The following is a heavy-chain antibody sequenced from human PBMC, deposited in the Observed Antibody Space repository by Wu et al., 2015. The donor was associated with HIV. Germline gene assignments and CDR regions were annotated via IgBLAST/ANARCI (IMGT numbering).Heavy chain of an antibody. CDR2: MNPTSGNR. CDR1: GYTLSTYD. V-gene: IGHV1-8*01. J-gene: IGHJ6*02. CDR3: ARIRWGLGYYYYRMDV. Sequence: QVQLVQSGAEVAKPGASVRVSCKASGYTLSTYDLNWVRHATGQGLEWIGRMNPTSGNRAYSQKFLGRVSMTTNNSINTAYLELSGLTSDDTAVFYXARIRWGLGYYYYRMDVWGQGDHGHRLL. D-gene: IGHD4-23*01.